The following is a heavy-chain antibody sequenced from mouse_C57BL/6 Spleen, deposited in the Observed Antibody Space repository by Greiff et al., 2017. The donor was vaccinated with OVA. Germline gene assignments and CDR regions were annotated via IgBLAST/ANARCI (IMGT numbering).Heavy chain of an antibody. J-gene: IGHJ3*01. CDR2: IHPNSGST. CDR3: ARPYDYDVGAWFAY. CDR1: GYTFTSYW. V-gene: IGHV1-64*01. Sequence: QVQLQQSGAELVKPGASVKLSCKASGYTFTSYWMHWVKQRPGQGLEWIGMIHPNSGSTNYNEKFKSKATLTVDKSSSTAYMQLSSLTSEDSAVYYCARPYDYDVGAWFAYWGQGTLITVSA. D-gene: IGHD2-4*01.